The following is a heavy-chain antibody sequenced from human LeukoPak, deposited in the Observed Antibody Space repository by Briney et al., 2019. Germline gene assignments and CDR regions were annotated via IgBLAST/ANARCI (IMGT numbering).Heavy chain of an antibody. V-gene: IGHV3-30*04. CDR3: ARGSLGYCDSTSCYTQFDY. D-gene: IGHD2-2*02. Sequence: PGGSLRLSCAASGFTFSSYAMHWVRQAPGKGLEWVTVISYDGSTKYYADSVKGRITISRDNSKNTLYMQMSSLRAEDTAVYYCARGSLGYCDSTSCYTQFDYWGQGTLVTVSS. J-gene: IGHJ4*02. CDR2: ISYDGSTK. CDR1: GFTFSSYA.